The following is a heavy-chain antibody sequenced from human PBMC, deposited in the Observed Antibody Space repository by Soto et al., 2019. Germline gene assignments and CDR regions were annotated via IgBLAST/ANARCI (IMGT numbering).Heavy chain of an antibody. CDR1: GFTFSSYS. CDR3: ARGRQDVDTAMVPFDY. J-gene: IGHJ4*02. CDR2: ISSSSSYI. V-gene: IGHV3-21*01. D-gene: IGHD5-18*01. Sequence: GGSLRLSCAASGFTFSSYSMNWVRQAPGKGLEWVSSISSSSSYIYYADSVKGRFTISRDNAKNSLYLQMNSLRAEDTAVYYCARGRQDVDTAMVPFDYWGQGTLVTVSS.